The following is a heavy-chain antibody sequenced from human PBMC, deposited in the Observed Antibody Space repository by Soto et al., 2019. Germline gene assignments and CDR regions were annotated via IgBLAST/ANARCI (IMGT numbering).Heavy chain of an antibody. V-gene: IGHV2-5*02. CDR2: IYWDDDK. Sequence: QITLKESGPTLVKTTQTLTLTCTFSGFSRSTSGVGVDCIRQHPGTALEWLALIYWDDDKRYSPSLKRRLTITNDTSKNQVVLTMTNMDPVDTATYYCAHSDYGDYMRDFDYWGQGTLVTVSS. J-gene: IGHJ4*02. CDR3: AHSDYGDYMRDFDY. D-gene: IGHD4-17*01. CDR1: GFSRSTSGVG.